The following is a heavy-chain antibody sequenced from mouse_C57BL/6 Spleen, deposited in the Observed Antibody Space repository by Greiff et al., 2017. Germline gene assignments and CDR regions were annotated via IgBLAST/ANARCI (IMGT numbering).Heavy chain of an antibody. CDR3: ARAAQAYAGDY. Sequence: QVQLQQSGPELVKPGASVKISCKASGYAFSSSWMNWVKQRPGKGLEWIGRIYPGDGDTTYNGKFKGKATLTADKSSSTAYMRRSSRTSEDSAVYFCARAAQAYAGDYWGQGTTVTVSS. CDR2: IYPGDGDT. CDR1: GYAFSSSW. J-gene: IGHJ4*01. D-gene: IGHD3-2*02. V-gene: IGHV1-82*01.